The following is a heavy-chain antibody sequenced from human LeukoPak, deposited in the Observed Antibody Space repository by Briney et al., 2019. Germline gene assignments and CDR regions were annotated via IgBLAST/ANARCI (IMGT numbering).Heavy chain of an antibody. CDR3: AKALSGTLAGNFDY. V-gene: IGHV3-23*01. J-gene: IGHJ4*02. CDR2: VTTSGGST. D-gene: IGHD1-1*01. Sequence: GGSLRLSCAASGFTFSSYAMSWVRQAPGKGLEWVSTVTTSGGSTYSADSVKDRFTISRDNSKNTLYLQMNSLRAEDTAVYYCAKALSGTLAGNFDYWGQGTLVTVSS. CDR1: GFTFSSYA.